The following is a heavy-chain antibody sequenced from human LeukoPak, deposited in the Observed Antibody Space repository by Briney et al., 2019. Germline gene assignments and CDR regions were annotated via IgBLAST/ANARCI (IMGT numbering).Heavy chain of an antibody. CDR1: GGSISSYY. V-gene: IGHV4-59*01. J-gene: IGHJ6*03. Sequence: SETLSLTCSVSGGSISSYYWSWIRQPPGKGLEWIGYIYYSGNTNYNPSLKSRVTISVDTSKNQFFLKLSSVTAADTAVYYCARLPHYSYYMDVWGKGTTVTVSS. CDR2: IYYSGNT. CDR3: ARLPHYSYYMDV.